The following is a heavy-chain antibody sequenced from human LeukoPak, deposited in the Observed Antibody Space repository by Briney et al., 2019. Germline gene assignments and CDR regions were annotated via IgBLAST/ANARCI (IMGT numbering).Heavy chain of an antibody. V-gene: IGHV3-30-3*01. CDR1: GFTFSSYA. J-gene: IGHJ6*02. CDR3: ARERSGYYYYGMDV. Sequence: GRSLRLSCAASGFTFSSYAMHWVRQALGKGLEWVAVISYDGSNKYYADSVKGRFTISRDNSKNTLYLQMNSLRAEDTAVYYCARERSGYYYYGMDVWGQGTTVTVSS. CDR2: ISYDGSNK.